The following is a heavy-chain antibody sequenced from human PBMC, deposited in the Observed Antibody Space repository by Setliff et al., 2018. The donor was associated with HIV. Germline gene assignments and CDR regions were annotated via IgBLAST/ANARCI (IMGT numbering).Heavy chain of an antibody. J-gene: IGHJ6*02. Sequence: GGSLRLSCSISGFRFRDHWMSWVRQAPGKGLEWVANINEDGSEDYYADSVKGRFTISRDNAKNSLYLQMNSLRAEDTAVYYCARSVIGYYYYGMDVWGQGTLVTVSS. D-gene: IGHD3-10*01. CDR3: ARSVIGYYYYGMDV. V-gene: IGHV3-7*01. CDR2: INEDGSED. CDR1: GFRFRDHW.